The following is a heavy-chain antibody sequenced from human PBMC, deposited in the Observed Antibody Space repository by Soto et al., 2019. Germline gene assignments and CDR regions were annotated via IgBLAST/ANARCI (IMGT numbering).Heavy chain of an antibody. CDR1: GGTFSSYT. V-gene: IGHV1-69*02. J-gene: IGHJ4*02. CDR2: IIPILGIA. CDR3: ARAYSGYDFLGY. Sequence: QVQLVQSGAEVKKPGSSVKVSCKASGGTFSSYTISWVRQATGQGLEWMGRIIPILGIANYAQKFQGRVTITADKSTSTAYMELSSLRSEDTAVYYCARAYSGYDFLGYWGQGTLVTVSS. D-gene: IGHD5-12*01.